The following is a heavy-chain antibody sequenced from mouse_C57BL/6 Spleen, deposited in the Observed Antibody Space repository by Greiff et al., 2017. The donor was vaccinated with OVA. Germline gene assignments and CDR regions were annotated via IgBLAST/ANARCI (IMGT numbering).Heavy chain of an antibody. Sequence: QVQLQQSGPGLVQPSQSLSITCTVSGFSLTSYGVHWVRQSPGKGLEWLGVIWSGGSTDYNAAFISRLSISKDNSKSQVFFKMNSLQADDTAIYYCARPNYLWYFDVWGTGTTVTVSA. CDR2: IWSGGST. V-gene: IGHV2-2*01. CDR3: ARPNYLWYFDV. CDR1: GFSLTSYG. D-gene: IGHD1-1*01. J-gene: IGHJ1*03.